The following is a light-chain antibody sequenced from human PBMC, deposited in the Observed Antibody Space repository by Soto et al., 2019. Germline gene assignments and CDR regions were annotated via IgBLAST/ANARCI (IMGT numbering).Light chain of an antibody. Sequence: PGERVTLSCRASQSVSSSYLTWYQQKPGQAPRLLIYGASTRATGIPARFSGSGSGTDFTLTISRLEPEDFAMYYCQQYGYLVTFGGGTKVDIK. CDR1: QSVSSSY. V-gene: IGKV3-20*01. J-gene: IGKJ4*01. CDR2: GAS. CDR3: QQYGYLVT.